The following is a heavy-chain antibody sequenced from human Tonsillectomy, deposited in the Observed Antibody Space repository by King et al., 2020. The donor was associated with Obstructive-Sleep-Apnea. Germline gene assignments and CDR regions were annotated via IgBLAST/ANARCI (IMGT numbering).Heavy chain of an antibody. CDR1: GFTFSSYW. Sequence: QLVQSGGGLVQPGGSLRLSCVASGFTFSSYWMSWVRQAPGKGLEWVANIKQDGSEKYYVDSVKGRFTISRDNAKNSLYLQMNSLRAEDTAVYYCARKGIAAAGDDYWGQGTLVTVSS. V-gene: IGHV3-7*01. CDR3: ARKGIAAAGDDY. CDR2: IKQDGSEK. J-gene: IGHJ4*02. D-gene: IGHD6-13*01.